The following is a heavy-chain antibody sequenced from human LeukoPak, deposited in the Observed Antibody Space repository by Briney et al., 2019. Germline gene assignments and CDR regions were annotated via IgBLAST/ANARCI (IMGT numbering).Heavy chain of an antibody. D-gene: IGHD3-9*01. Sequence: PSETLSLTCTVSGGSITTSSYYWGWIRQPPGKGLEWIGIVYYSGSTYYNPSLKGRVTISVDTSKNQFSLKLSSVTAADTAVYYCAGWTQVGALRSTNNILTGLNEPIAALGYWGQGTLGTVSS. J-gene: IGHJ4*02. V-gene: IGHV4-39*01. CDR3: AGWTQVGALRSTNNILTGLNEPIAALGY. CDR2: VYYSGST. CDR1: GGSITTSSYY.